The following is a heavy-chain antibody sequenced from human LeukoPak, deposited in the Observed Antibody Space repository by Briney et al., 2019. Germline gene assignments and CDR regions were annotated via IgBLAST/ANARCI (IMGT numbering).Heavy chain of an antibody. V-gene: IGHV1-2*02. Sequence: ASVKVSCMTSGYTFTHYFIHWVRPAAGQGRAWVGWINPRTGGTHCADNFQGRVTMTRETSINTASMELRSLRSDDTAVYYCARVPMRLFYDNINYLDYWGQGTLVTVSS. J-gene: IGHJ4*02. CDR1: GYTFTHYF. CDR2: INPRTGGT. D-gene: IGHD2/OR15-2a*01. CDR3: ARVPMRLFYDNINYLDY.